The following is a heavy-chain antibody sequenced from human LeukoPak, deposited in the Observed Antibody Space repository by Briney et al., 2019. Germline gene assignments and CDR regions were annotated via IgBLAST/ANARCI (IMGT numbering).Heavy chain of an antibody. D-gene: IGHD2-2*01. CDR1: GYTFTSYY. V-gene: IGHV1-46*03. J-gene: IGHJ4*02. Sequence: ASVKVSCKASGYTFTSYYMHWVRQAPGQGLEWMGIINPSGGSTSYTQKFQGRVTMTRDTSTSTVCMELSSLRSEDTAVYYCARYCSSTSCYDYWGQGTPVTVSS. CDR2: INPSGGST. CDR3: ARYCSSTSCYDY.